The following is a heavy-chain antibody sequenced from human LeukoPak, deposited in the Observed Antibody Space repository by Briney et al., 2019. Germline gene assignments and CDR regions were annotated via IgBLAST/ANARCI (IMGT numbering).Heavy chain of an antibody. J-gene: IGHJ6*02. CDR1: GGSFSGYY. CDR3: ARLGYCSGGNCFPYYYYGMDV. CDR2: INHSGST. V-gene: IGHV4-34*01. D-gene: IGHD2-15*01. Sequence: SETLSLTCAVYGGSFSGYYWSWIRQPPGKGLEWIGEINHSGSTNYNPSLKSRVTISVDTSKNQFSLKLSSVTAADTAVYYCARLGYCSGGNCFPYYYYGMDVWGQGTTVTVSS.